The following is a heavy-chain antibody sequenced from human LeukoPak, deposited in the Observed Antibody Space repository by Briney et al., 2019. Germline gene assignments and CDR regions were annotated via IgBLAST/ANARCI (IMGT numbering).Heavy chain of an antibody. V-gene: IGHV1-8*01. CDR2: MNPNNGNT. CDR1: GYTFTSYD. J-gene: IGHJ5*02. D-gene: IGHD5-18*01. Sequence: GPVKVSCKASGYTFTSYDINWVRQATGQGLEWMGWMNPNNGNTGYAQKFQGRVTMTRNTSISTAYMELSSLRSEDTAVYYCARVGRVTGRRWFDPWGQGTLVTVSS. CDR3: ARVGRVTGRRWFDP.